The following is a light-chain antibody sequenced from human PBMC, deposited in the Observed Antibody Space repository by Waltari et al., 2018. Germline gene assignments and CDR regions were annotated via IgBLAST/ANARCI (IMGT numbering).Light chain of an antibody. J-gene: IGKJ3*01. V-gene: IGKV3-20*01. Sequence: ILLTQSPGTLSLYPGEGASLSCRASQSIAKNYLAWFQQKPGQAPSLLIHTASTRASGIPDRFSASGSGTDFTLTISRLEPEDFAVYYCQQYAASPLTFGPGTKVYLK. CDR1: QSIAKNY. CDR3: QQYAASPLT. CDR2: TAS.